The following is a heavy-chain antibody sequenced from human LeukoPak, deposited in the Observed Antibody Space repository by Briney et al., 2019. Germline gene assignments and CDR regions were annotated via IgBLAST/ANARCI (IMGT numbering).Heavy chain of an antibody. CDR3: ARDRVLTYYYGSGSERDWFDP. D-gene: IGHD3-10*01. J-gene: IGHJ5*02. CDR2: IYYSGST. CDR1: GGSISSSSYY. V-gene: IGHV4-39*07. Sequence: SETLSLTCTVSGGSISSSSYYWGWIRQPPGKGLEWIGSIYYSGSTYYNPSLKSRVTISVDTSKNQFSLKLSSVTAADTAVYYCARDRVLTYYYGSGSERDWFDPWGQGTLVTVSS.